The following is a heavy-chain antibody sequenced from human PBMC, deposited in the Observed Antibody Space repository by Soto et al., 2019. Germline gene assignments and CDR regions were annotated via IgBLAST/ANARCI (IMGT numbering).Heavy chain of an antibody. D-gene: IGHD3-16*02. CDR1: GVYFDSAAYY. J-gene: IGHJ4*02. CDR3: ARYRFTASWSKFDY. V-gene: IGHV4-31*03. CDR2: IYFNRST. Sequence: QVQLLQSGPGPVKPSQTLSLTCTVSGVYFDSAAYYWSWIRQRPGMGLEWIGNIYFNRSTYYSPSLKSRLTISLDTSRNQFSPRLSSVTAADTAVYYCARYRFTASWSKFDYWGQGTLVTVSP.